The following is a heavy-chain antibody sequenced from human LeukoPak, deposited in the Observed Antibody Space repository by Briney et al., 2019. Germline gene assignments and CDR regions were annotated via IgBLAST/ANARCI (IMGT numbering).Heavy chain of an antibody. V-gene: IGHV1-69*05. Sequence: GASVKVSCKASGGTFSSYAISWVRQAPGQGLEWMGRIIPIFGTANYAQKFQGRVTISTDESTSTAYMELSSLRSEDTAVYYCARDQGAVALAWDAFDIWGQGTMVTVSS. CDR1: GGTFSSYA. CDR2: IIPIFGTA. J-gene: IGHJ3*02. CDR3: ARDQGAVALAWDAFDI. D-gene: IGHD6-19*01.